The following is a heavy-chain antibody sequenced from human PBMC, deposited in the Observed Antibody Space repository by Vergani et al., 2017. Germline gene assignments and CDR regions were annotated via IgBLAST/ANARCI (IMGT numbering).Heavy chain of an antibody. V-gene: IGHV3-74*01. CDR3: ARDKSYDFCSGYWGRYYYYYMDV. CDR2: INSDGSST. D-gene: IGHD3-3*01. CDR1: GFTFSSYW. Sequence: EVQLVESGGGLVQPGGSLRLSCAASGFTFSSYWMHWVRQAPGKGLVWVSRINSDGSSTSYADSVKGRFTISRDNAKNTLYLTMNSLRAEDTAVYYCARDKSYDFCSGYWGRYYYYYMDVWGKGTTVTVSS. J-gene: IGHJ6*03.